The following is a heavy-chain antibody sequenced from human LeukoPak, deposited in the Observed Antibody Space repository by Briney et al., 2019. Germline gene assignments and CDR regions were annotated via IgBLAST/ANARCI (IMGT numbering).Heavy chain of an antibody. Sequence: GESLKISCKGSGYSFTSYWISWVRQMPGKGLEWMGRIDPSDSYTNYSPSFQGHVTISADKSISTAYLQWSSLKASDTAMYYCARRTYSSSWYIYNWFDPWGQGTLVTVSS. D-gene: IGHD6-13*01. CDR3: ARRTYSSSWYIYNWFDP. CDR2: IDPSDSYT. J-gene: IGHJ5*02. CDR1: GYSFTSYW. V-gene: IGHV5-10-1*01.